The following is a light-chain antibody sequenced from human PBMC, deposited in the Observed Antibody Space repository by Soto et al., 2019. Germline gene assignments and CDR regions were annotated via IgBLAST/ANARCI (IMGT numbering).Light chain of an antibody. CDR2: GAS. Sequence: EIVLTQSPGTLSLSPGERATLSCRASQSVSSTYLAWYQHRPGQAPRLLIYGASSRATGIPDRFSGSGSGTDFTLIISRLEPEDFAVYYCQQYGNSFVGFGQGTKAEIK. J-gene: IGKJ1*01. V-gene: IGKV3-20*01. CDR1: QSVSSTY. CDR3: QQYGNSFVG.